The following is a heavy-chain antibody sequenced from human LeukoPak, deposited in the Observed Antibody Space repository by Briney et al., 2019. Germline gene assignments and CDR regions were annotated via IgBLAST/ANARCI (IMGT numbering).Heavy chain of an antibody. CDR2: IYSGGST. D-gene: IGHD6-6*01. J-gene: IGHJ4*02. Sequence: ETLSLTCAVSGGSISSSNYMSWVRQAPGKGLEWVSVIYSGGSTYYADSVKGRFTISRDNSKNTLYLQMNSLRAEDTAVYHCAREEYNYFDYWGQGTLVTVSS. CDR3: AREEYNYFDY. V-gene: IGHV3-66*01. CDR1: GGSISSSNY.